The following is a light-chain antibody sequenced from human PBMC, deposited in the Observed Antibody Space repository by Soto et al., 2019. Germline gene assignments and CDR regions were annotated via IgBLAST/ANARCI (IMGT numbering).Light chain of an antibody. Sequence: DFQLTQSPSFLSATLGDRVTIXXRASQGISSYLAWYQQKPGKAPKLXIYAASTLQSGVPSRCSGSGSGTEFTLTISSLQPVDFATYYCQQHNSYTWTFGQGTKVDI. CDR1: QGISSY. CDR3: QQHNSYTWT. V-gene: IGKV1-9*01. CDR2: AAS. J-gene: IGKJ1*01.